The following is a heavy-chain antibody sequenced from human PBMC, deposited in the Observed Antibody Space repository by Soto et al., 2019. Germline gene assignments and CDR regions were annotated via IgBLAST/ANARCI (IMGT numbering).Heavy chain of an antibody. CDR1: GGSFSGYY. Sequence: SETLSLTCAVYGGSFSGYYWSWIRQPPGKGLEWIGEVNHSGSTNYNPSLKSRVTISVDTSKNQFSLKLSSVTAADTAVYYCARGQQRRPMDSRRRKYYYYGMDVWGQGTTVTVSS. V-gene: IGHV4-34*01. CDR3: ARGQQRRPMDSRRRKYYYYGMDV. J-gene: IGHJ6*02. CDR2: VNHSGST. D-gene: IGHD6-13*01.